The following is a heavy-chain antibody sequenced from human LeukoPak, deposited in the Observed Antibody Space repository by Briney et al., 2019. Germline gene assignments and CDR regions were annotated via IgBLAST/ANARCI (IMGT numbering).Heavy chain of an antibody. Sequence: ASVKLSCKASGYTFTSYDINWVRQATGQGLEWMGWMNPNSGNTGYAQKFQGRVTMTRNTSISTAYMELSSLRSKDTAVYYCAIDRPYCSGGSCYRNDAFDIWGQGTMVTVSS. D-gene: IGHD2-15*01. CDR2: MNPNSGNT. J-gene: IGHJ3*02. CDR1: GYTFTSYD. CDR3: AIDRPYCSGGSCYRNDAFDI. V-gene: IGHV1-8*01.